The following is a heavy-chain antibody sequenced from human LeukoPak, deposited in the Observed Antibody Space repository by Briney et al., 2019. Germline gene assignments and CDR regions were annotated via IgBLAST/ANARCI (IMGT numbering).Heavy chain of an antibody. CDR1: GYTFTSYD. J-gene: IGHJ4*02. D-gene: IGHD4/OR15-4a*01. Sequence: APVKVSCKASGYTFTSYDNNWVRQATGQGLEWMGWMNPNSGNTGYAQKFQGRVTMTRNTSISTAYMELSSLRSEDTAVYYCATRMVAPFYFDYWGQGTLVTVSS. V-gene: IGHV1-8*01. CDR2: MNPNSGNT. CDR3: ATRMVAPFYFDY.